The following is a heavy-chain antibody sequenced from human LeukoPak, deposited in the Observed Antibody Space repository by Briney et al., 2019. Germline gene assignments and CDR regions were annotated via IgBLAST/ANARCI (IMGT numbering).Heavy chain of an antibody. V-gene: IGHV4-31*03. D-gene: IGHD3-10*01. J-gene: IGHJ4*02. CDR2: IYYSRST. CDR1: GGSISSGGYY. CDR3: ARSAGSPRDFDY. Sequence: PSQTLSLTCTVSGGSISSGGYYWSWIRQHPGKGLEWIGYIYYSRSTYYNPSLKSRVTISVDTSKNQFSLKLSSVTAADTAVYYCARSAGSPRDFDYWGQGTLVTVSS.